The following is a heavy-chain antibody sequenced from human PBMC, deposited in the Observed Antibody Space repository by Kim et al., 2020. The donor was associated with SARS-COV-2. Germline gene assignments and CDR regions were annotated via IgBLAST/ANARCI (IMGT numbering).Heavy chain of an antibody. CDR3: ARSPYCHGLDYNPVKWFDP. J-gene: IGHJ5*02. CDR2: INPNSGAT. Sequence: ASVKVSCKALGYDFSDNYINWVRQAPGQGLEWVGWINPNSGATNSAQKFQGRVTMTRDTSIATAYLQLSGLTSDDTAHYYCARSPYCHGLDYNPVKWFDPWGQGTLVTVSS. CDR1: GYDFSDNY. V-gene: IGHV1-2*02. D-gene: IGHD1-20*01.